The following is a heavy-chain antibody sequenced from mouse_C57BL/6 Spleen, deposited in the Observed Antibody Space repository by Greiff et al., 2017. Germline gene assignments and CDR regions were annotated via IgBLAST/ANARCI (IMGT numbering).Heavy chain of an antibody. CDR3: ARGDRTYAMDY. CDR2: IDPSDSYT. V-gene: IGHV1-50*01. D-gene: IGHD2-14*01. Sequence: VQLQQPGAELVKPGASVKLSCKASGYTFTSYWMQWVKQRPGQGLEWIGEIDPSDSYTNYNQKFKGKATLTVDTSSSTAYMQLSSLTSEDSAVYYCARGDRTYAMDYWGQGTSVTVSS. J-gene: IGHJ4*01. CDR1: GYTFTSYW.